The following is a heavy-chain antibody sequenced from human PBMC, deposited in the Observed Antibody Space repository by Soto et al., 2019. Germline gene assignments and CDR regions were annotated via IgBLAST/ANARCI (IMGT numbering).Heavy chain of an antibody. CDR2: IIPIFGTA. J-gene: IGHJ6*02. Sequence: QVQLVQSGAEVKKPGSSVKVSCKASGGTFSSYTISWVRQAPGQGVEWMGGIIPIFGTANYAQRFQGRVTITADESTSTAYMELSSLRSEDTAVYYCARQGESSGSYYYGMDVWGQGTTVIVSS. D-gene: IGHD3-22*01. V-gene: IGHV1-69*12. CDR1: GGTFSSYT. CDR3: ARQGESSGSYYYGMDV.